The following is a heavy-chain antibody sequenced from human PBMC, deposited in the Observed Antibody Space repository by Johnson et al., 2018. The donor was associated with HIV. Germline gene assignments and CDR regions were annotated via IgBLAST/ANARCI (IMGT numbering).Heavy chain of an antibody. CDR3: AREGRTGPDTFDI. J-gene: IGHJ3*02. CDR2: IRYDGSKM. Sequence: QVQLVESGGGVVQPGGSLRLSCAASGFTFSSYGMHWVRQAPGKGLEWVTFIRYDGSKMYYADSVKGRFTISRDNSKNTLYLQMNSLRAEDTAVYYCAREGRTGPDTFDIWGQGTMLTVSS. CDR1: GFTFSSYG. V-gene: IGHV3-30*02.